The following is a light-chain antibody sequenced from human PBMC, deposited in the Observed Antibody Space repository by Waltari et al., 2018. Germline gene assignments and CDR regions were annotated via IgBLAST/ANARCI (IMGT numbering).Light chain of an antibody. V-gene: IGLV2-14*01. CDR1: DSDVGAYDF. Sequence: QSALTQPASVSGSPGQSITISCSGTDSDVGAYDFVSWYQQHPGKAPHLIIYEVSNRPSGMSNPFSASKSGNTASLTISGLQAEDEADYYCSSYTTSSAPGVFGTGTRVTVL. CDR2: EVS. J-gene: IGLJ1*01. CDR3: SSYTTSSAPGV.